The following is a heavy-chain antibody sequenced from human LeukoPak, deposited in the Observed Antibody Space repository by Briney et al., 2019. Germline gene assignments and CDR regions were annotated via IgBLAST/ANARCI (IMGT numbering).Heavy chain of an antibody. Sequence: ASETLSLTCTVSGDPSIRGSYYGSWIRQPAGKGLEWIGRIHPSGSTNYNPSLKSRVTISVDTSKNQFSLNLGSVTAADTAVYYCARGPWLRFLEWFPTDVWGKGTTVTVSS. V-gene: IGHV4-61*02. D-gene: IGHD3-3*01. CDR1: GDPSIRGSYY. CDR3: ARGPWLRFLEWFPTDV. CDR2: IHPSGST. J-gene: IGHJ6*04.